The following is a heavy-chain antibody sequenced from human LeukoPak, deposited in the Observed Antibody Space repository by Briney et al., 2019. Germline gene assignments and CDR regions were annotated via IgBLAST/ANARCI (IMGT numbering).Heavy chain of an antibody. D-gene: IGHD4-11*01. CDR2: VHYSGST. V-gene: IGHV4-59*08. CDR1: GGSISPYY. Sequence: SETLSLTCTVSGGSISPYYWSWSRQPPGKGLEWIGYVHYSGSTKYNPSLKSRVTISLDTSKNQFSLRLSSVSAADTAVYYCARHYKFTRTTVFDYWGRGTLVTVSS. CDR3: ARHYKFTRTTVFDY. J-gene: IGHJ4*02.